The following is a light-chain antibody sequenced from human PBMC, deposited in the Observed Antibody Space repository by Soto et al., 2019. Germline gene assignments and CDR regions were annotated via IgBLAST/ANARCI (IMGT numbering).Light chain of an antibody. V-gene: IGLV7-46*01. CDR1: TGAVTSGHY. CDR3: LLSYRGAGEV. J-gene: IGLJ2*01. CDR2: DTN. Sequence: QAVVTQEPSLTVSPGGTVTLICGSSTGAVTSGHYPYWFQQKPGQAPRTLIYDTNNKHSWTPARFSGSLLGGKAALTLSGAQPEDEAEYYCLLSYRGAGEVFGGGTKLTVL.